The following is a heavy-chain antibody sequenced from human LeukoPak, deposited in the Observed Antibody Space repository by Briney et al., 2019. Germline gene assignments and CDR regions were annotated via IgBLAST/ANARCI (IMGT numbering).Heavy chain of an antibody. D-gene: IGHD6-6*01. CDR1: GFTFSSYE. J-gene: IGHJ6*03. CDR2: ISSSSSTI. V-gene: IGHV3-48*01. Sequence: GGSLRLSCAASGFTFSSYEMNWVRQAPGKGLEWVSYISSSSSTIYYADSVKGRFTISRDNAKNSLYLQMNSLRAEDTAVYYCATAARQVAAYYYYYYMDVWGKGTTVTVSS. CDR3: ATAARQVAAYYYYYYMDV.